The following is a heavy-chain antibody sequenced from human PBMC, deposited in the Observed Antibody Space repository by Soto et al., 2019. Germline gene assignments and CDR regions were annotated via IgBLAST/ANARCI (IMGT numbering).Heavy chain of an antibody. CDR3: AASIFYYGMDV. CDR2: IYPGDSDT. V-gene: IGHV5-51*01. Sequence: PGESLKISCKGSGYTFANYWIGWVRQMPGKGLEWMGIIYPGDSDTKYNPSFQGQVTISADKSITTTYLQWSSLKASDTAIYYCAASIFYYGMDVWGQGTTVTVSS. J-gene: IGHJ6*02. CDR1: GYTFANYW.